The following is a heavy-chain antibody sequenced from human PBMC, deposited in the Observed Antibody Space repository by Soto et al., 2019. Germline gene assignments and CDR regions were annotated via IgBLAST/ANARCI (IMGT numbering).Heavy chain of an antibody. D-gene: IGHD4-17*01. CDR1: GFTFSSYA. CDR3: AKDTGSAGGDYVFYVY. J-gene: IGHJ4*02. Sequence: GGSLRLSCAASGFTFSSYAMSWVRQAPGKGLEWVSAISGSGGSTYYADSVKGRFTISRDNSKNTLYLQMNSLRAEDTAVYYCAKDTGSAGGDYVFYVYWGQGTLVTVSS. V-gene: IGHV3-23*01. CDR2: ISGSGGST.